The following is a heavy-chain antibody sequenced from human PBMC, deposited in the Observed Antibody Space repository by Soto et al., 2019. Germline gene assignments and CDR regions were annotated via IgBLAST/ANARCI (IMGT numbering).Heavy chain of an antibody. CDR2: IHYSGTT. J-gene: IGHJ4*02. CDR3: ARYNSYAIDY. V-gene: IGHV4-59*07. Sequence: SDTLSVTCTVPGTSISSYYWSWIRQPPGKGLEWIANIHYSGTTNYNPSLAIRVTLSVDTSKNQFSLKMTSVTAADRAMCFCARYNSYAIDYWGRGTLVTASS. D-gene: IGHD2-8*01. CDR1: GTSISSYY.